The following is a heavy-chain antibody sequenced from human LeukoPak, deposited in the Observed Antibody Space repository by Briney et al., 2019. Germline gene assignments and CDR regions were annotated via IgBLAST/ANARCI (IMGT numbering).Heavy chain of an antibody. Sequence: SETLSLTCAVSGYSISTGYYWGWVRQPPGKGLDWIGNSYHSGTSYYNPSLKSRVSISVDTSKSQFSLKLRSVTAADTAVYYCARKYGSNAGYFDYCGQGALVTVSS. CDR2: SYHSGTS. D-gene: IGHD4-23*01. CDR3: ARKYGSNAGYFDY. J-gene: IGHJ4*02. CDR1: GYSISTGYY. V-gene: IGHV4-38-2*01.